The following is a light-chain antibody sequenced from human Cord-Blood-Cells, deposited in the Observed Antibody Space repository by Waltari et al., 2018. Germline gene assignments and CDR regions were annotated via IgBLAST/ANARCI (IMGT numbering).Light chain of an antibody. Sequence: QSALPQPRSVSGSPGQSVTLSCTGTSSDVGGYNYVSWYQQHPGKAPKLMIYDVRKRPSGVPDRFSGSKSGNTASLTISGLQAEDEADYYCCSYAGSYTLAVVFGGGTKLTVL. CDR3: CSYAGSYTLAVV. J-gene: IGLJ2*01. CDR1: SSDVGGYNY. CDR2: DVR. V-gene: IGLV2-11*01.